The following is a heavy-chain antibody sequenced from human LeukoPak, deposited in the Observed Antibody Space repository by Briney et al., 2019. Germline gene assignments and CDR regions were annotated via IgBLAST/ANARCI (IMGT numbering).Heavy chain of an antibody. CDR3: ARGGARDYVWGSYRSPTTLNFDY. D-gene: IGHD3-16*02. CDR1: GYTFTDYY. J-gene: IGHJ4*02. CDR2: MNPNSGGT. Sequence: ASVKVSCKASGYTFTDYYIYWMRQAPGQGLEWMGWMNPNSGGTNYAQKFQGRVTMTRDMSISTAYMELSRLRSDDTAVYYCARGGARDYVWGSYRSPTTLNFDYWGQGTLVTVSS. V-gene: IGHV1-2*02.